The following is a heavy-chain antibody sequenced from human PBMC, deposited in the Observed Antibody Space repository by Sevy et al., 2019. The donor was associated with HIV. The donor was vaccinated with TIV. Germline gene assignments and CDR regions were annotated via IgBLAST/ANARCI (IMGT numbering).Heavy chain of an antibody. CDR3: AKGLHYGSGSYYGGTDY. V-gene: IGHV3-30*18. Sequence: GGSLRLSCAASGFTFNGYGMHWVRQAPGKGLEWVAVILHDGSNEYYADSVKGRFTISRDNSKNTVYLQMNRLRTEDTAVYYCAKGLHYGSGSYYGGTDYWGQGTLVTVSS. J-gene: IGHJ4*02. CDR1: GFTFNGYG. D-gene: IGHD3-10*01. CDR2: ILHDGSNE.